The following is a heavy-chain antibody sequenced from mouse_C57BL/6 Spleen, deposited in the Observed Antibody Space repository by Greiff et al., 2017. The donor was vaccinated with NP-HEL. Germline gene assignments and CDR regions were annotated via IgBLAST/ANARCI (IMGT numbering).Heavy chain of an antibody. CDR2: IYPGSGST. D-gene: IGHD2-4*01. CDR3: AREDYVDWYFDV. J-gene: IGHJ1*03. V-gene: IGHV1-55*01. Sequence: VQLQQSGAELVKPGASVKMSCKASGYTFTSYWITWVKQRPGQGLEWIGDIYPGSGSTNYNEKFKSKATLTVDTSSSTAYMQLSSLTSEDSAVYYCAREDYVDWYFDVWGTGTTVTVSS. CDR1: GYTFTSYW.